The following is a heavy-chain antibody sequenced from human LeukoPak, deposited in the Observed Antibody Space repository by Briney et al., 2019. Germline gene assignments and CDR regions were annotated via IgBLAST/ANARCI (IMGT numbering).Heavy chain of an antibody. D-gene: IGHD1-7*01. CDR2: ISSTSRYI. CDR1: GFTFSTYV. Sequence: GGSLRLSCAASGFTFSTYVMNWVRQAPGKGLEWVSSISSTSRYIYYADSVKGRFTISRDNARNSLFLQMNSLRAEDTALYYRARGVITGTNWFDSWGQGTLVTVSS. V-gene: IGHV3-21*01. CDR3: ARGVITGTNWFDS. J-gene: IGHJ5*01.